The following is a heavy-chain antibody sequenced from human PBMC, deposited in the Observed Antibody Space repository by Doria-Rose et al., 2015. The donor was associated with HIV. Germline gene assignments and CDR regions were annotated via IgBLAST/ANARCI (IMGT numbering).Heavy chain of an antibody. D-gene: IGHD6-13*01. CDR3: ARIKSSRWYHKYYFDF. CDR2: IFSDDNR. CDR1: GVSLSSPGMG. Sequence: QVTLKESGPVLVKPTETLTLTCTVSGVSLSSPGMGVSWIRQPPGKALEWLANIFSDDNRSYKTSLKSRLTISRGHTKSQVVLTMTDMDPVDTATYYCARIKSSRWYHKYYFDFWGQGTLVIVSA. V-gene: IGHV2-26*01. J-gene: IGHJ4*02.